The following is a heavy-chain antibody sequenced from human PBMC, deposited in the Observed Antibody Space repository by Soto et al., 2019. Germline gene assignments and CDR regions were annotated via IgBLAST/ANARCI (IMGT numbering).Heavy chain of an antibody. J-gene: IGHJ4*02. CDR3: AKMGYCTNGVCSPVYYFDY. Sequence: LRLSCAASGFTFSSYAMSWVRQAPGKGLEWVSAISGSGGSTYYADSVKGRFTISRDNSKSTLYLQMNSLRAEDTAVYYCAKMGYCTNGVCSPVYYFDYWGQGTLVTVSS. D-gene: IGHD2-8*01. CDR2: ISGSGGST. V-gene: IGHV3-23*01. CDR1: GFTFSSYA.